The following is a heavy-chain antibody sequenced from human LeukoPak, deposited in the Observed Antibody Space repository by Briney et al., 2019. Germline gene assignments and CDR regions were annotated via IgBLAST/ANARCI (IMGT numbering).Heavy chain of an antibody. D-gene: IGHD3-10*01. CDR1: GFTFSSYS. J-gene: IGHJ4*02. V-gene: IGHV3-48*04. CDR2: ISSSSRTI. Sequence: PGGSLRLSCAASGFTFSSYSMTWVRQAPGKGLEWVSYISSSSRTIYYADSAKGRFTISRDNAKNTRYLQMNSLRAEDTAVYFCGYGSGNYNDYWGQGTLVTVSS. CDR3: GYGSGNYNDY.